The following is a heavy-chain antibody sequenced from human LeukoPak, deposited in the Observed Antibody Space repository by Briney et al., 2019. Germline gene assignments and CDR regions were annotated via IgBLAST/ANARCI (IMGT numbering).Heavy chain of an antibody. CDR3: ARAPLDQGRGSYNLGDY. Sequence: GGSLRLSCAASGFTFSSYAMHWVRQAPGKGLEWVAVISYDGSNKYYADSVKGRFTISRDNSKNTLYLQMNSLRAEDTAVYYCARAPLDQGRGSYNLGDYWGQGTLVTVSS. CDR2: ISYDGSNK. CDR1: GFTFSSYA. V-gene: IGHV3-30-3*01. D-gene: IGHD1-26*01. J-gene: IGHJ4*02.